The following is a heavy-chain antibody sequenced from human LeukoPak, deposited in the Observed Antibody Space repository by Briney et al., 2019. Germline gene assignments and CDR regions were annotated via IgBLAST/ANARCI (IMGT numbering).Heavy chain of an antibody. V-gene: IGHV4-39*01. CDR3: ASDCGGDCYSGIENYFDY. J-gene: IGHJ4*02. D-gene: IGHD2-21*02. CDR2: IYYSGST. Sequence: PSETLSLTCTVSGGSISSSSYYWGWIRQPPGTGLEWIGSIYYSGSTYYNPSLKSRVTISVDTSKNQFSLKLSSVTAADTAVYYCASDCGGDCYSGIENYFDYWGQGTLVTVSS. CDR1: GGSISSSSYY.